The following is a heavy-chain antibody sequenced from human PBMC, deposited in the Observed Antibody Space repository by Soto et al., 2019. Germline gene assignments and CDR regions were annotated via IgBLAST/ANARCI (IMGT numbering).Heavy chain of an antibody. CDR1: GFSFSTYS. D-gene: IGHD1-26*01. V-gene: IGHV3-48*02. CDR3: ARDRTDQGRGSFSCAF. CDR2: IRGTTSAT. Sequence: EVQLVESGGGLVQPGGSLRLSCAASGFSFSTYSMTWDRQAPGKGLEWVANIRGTTSATYYADSVRGRFTISRDNARNSLFLQMNSLRDVDTAVYYCARDRTDQGRGSFSCAFWGQGTLVTVSS. J-gene: IGHJ4*02.